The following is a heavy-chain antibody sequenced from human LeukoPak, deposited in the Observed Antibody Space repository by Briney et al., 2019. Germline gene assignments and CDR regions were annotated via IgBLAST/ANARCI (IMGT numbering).Heavy chain of an antibody. CDR3: AKDPIVVVTAIHRSAFDL. CDR2: ISGSGGST. J-gene: IGHJ3*01. Sequence: GGSLRLSCAASGFTFSSYAMSWVRQAPGKGLEWVSAISGSGGSTYFADPVKCRFTISRDNSENMLYLHMISLRAEETAVYYCAKDPIVVVTAIHRSAFDLWGPGTMVTVSS. D-gene: IGHD2-21*02. CDR1: GFTFSSYA. V-gene: IGHV3-23*01.